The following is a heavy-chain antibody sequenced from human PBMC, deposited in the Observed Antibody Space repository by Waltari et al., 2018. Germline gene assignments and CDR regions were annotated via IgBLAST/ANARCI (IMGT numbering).Heavy chain of an antibody. CDR1: GFTFDDYA. V-gene: IGHV3-9*03. D-gene: IGHD3-10*01. CDR3: ARNNMVQGTYAFDI. Sequence: EVQLVESGGGLVQPGRSLRLSCAASGFTFDDYAMHWVRQAPGKGLEWVSGISWNSGSIGYADSVKGRFTISRDNAKNSLYLQMNSLRAEDMALYYCARNNMVQGTYAFDIWGQGTMVTVSS. J-gene: IGHJ3*02. CDR2: ISWNSGSI.